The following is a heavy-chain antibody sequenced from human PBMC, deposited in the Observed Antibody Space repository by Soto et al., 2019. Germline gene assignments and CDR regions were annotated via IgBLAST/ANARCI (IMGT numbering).Heavy chain of an antibody. J-gene: IGHJ5*02. CDR2: ISGSGGST. CDR3: AKVGTYYDFWSGYDWFDP. D-gene: IGHD3-3*01. CDR1: GFTFSSYA. Sequence: HPVGSLRLSCAASGFTFSSYAMSWVRQAPGKGLEWVSAISGSGGSTYYADSVKGRFTISRDNSKNTLYLQMNSLRAEDTAVYYCAKVGTYYDFWSGYDWFDPWGHGTLVTVSS. V-gene: IGHV3-23*01.